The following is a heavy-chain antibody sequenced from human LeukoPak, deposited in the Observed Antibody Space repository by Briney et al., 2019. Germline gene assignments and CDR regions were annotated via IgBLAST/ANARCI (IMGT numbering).Heavy chain of an antibody. Sequence: PRGSLRLSCAASGFTFSSYEMNWVRQAPGKGLEWVSYISSSGSTLYYADSVKGRFTISRDSAKNSLYLQMNSLRAEDTAVYYCARDRRDYYDSSADFDYWGQGTLVTVSS. V-gene: IGHV3-48*03. D-gene: IGHD3-22*01. CDR1: GFTFSSYE. CDR3: ARDRRDYYDSSADFDY. J-gene: IGHJ4*02. CDR2: ISSSGSTL.